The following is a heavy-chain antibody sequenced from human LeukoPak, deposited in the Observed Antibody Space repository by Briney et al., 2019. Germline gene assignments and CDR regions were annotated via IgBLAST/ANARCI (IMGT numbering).Heavy chain of an antibody. D-gene: IGHD3-9*01. Sequence: GESLKISCKGSGYSFTSYWIGWVRQVPGKGLEWMGIIYPGDSDTRYSPSFQGQVTISADKSISTAYLQWSSLKASDTAMYYCARQVTYFDWLLSYYFDYWGQGTLVTVSS. J-gene: IGHJ4*02. V-gene: IGHV5-51*01. CDR3: ARQVTYFDWLLSYYFDY. CDR1: GYSFTSYW. CDR2: IYPGDSDT.